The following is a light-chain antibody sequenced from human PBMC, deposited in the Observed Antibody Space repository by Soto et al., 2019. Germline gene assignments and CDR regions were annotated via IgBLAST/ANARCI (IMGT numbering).Light chain of an antibody. V-gene: IGKV2-28*01. CDR2: LAS. J-gene: IGKJ2*01. CDR3: MQALQSPPA. Sequence: EIVMTQSPLYLPVTPGEPASISCRSSQTLLHSNGYNYVDWYVQKPGQSPQLLVYLASSRVSGVPDRFSGSGSGTDFTLKISRVEAEDVGVYFCMQALQSPPAFGQGTKLEIK. CDR1: QTLLHSNGYNY.